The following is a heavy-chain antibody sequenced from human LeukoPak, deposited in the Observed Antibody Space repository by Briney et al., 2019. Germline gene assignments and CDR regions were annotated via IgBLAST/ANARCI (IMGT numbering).Heavy chain of an antibody. D-gene: IGHD6-6*01. CDR1: GFTLSSYA. J-gene: IGHJ4*02. V-gene: IGHV3-23*01. CDR3: ARGSWQLAEEVY. CDR2: ISVSGNT. Sequence: PGGSLRLSCAASGFTLSSYAMSWVRQGPGKGLEWVSAISVSGNTYHADSVKGRFTISRDSSKNTLYLQMNRLRAEDTAVYYCARGSWQLAEEVYWGQGTLVTVSS.